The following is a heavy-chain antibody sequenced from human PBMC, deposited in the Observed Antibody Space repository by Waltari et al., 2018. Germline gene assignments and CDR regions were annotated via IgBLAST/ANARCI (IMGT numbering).Heavy chain of an antibody. D-gene: IGHD1-1*01. J-gene: IGHJ4*02. Sequence: QVQLQQWGAGLLKPSETLFLTCAVYGGSFSGYYCSWIRQPPGKGLEWIGEINHSGSTNYNPSLKSRVIISVDTSKNQFSLKLSSVTAADTAVYFCARPGAFVASRGNRFDYWGQGTLVTVSS. CDR1: GGSFSGYY. CDR3: ARPGAFVASRGNRFDY. CDR2: INHSGST. V-gene: IGHV4-34*01.